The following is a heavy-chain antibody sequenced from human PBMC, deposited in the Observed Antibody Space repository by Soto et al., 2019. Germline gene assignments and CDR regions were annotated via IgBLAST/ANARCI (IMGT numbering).Heavy chain of an antibody. CDR2: ISSSGSTI. CDR1: GFTFSSYE. V-gene: IGHV3-48*03. CDR3: ASQCSSTSCYGRYFDY. D-gene: IGHD2-2*01. J-gene: IGHJ4*02. Sequence: GGSLRLSCAASGFTFSSYEMNWVRQAPGKGLEWVSYISSSGSTIYYADSVKGRFTTSRDNAKNSLYLQMNSLRAEDTAVYYCASQCSSTSCYGRYFDYWGQGTLVTVSS.